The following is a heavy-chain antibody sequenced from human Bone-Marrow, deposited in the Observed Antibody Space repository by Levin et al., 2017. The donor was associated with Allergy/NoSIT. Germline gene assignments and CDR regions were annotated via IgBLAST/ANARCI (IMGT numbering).Heavy chain of an antibody. D-gene: IGHD6-19*01. CDR1: GYNFASYW. CDR3: GRHSVAGPPTVARYYYFYGVDV. Sequence: GESLKISCKGAGYNFASYWIGWVRQTPGKGLEWMGIIYPGDSDAIYSPSFQGQVTLSADRSTNTVYLQWTSLKASDTAINYCGRHSVAGPPTVARYYYFYGVDVWGQGTTVSVS. CDR2: IYPGDSDA. V-gene: IGHV5-51*01. J-gene: IGHJ6*02.